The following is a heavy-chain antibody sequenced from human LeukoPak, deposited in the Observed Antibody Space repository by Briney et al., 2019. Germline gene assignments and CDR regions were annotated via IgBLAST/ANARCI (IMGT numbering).Heavy chain of an antibody. CDR3: AREPRASPTDY. V-gene: IGHV3-11*01. CDR2: ISSSGSII. J-gene: IGHJ4*02. Sequence: GSLRLSCAASGFSFSDYYMTWIRQAPGKGLEWVSYISSSGSIIYYADSVKGRFTISRDNAKNSLYLQMNSLRAEDTAVYYCAREPRASPTDYWGQGTLVTVSS. CDR1: GFSFSDYY.